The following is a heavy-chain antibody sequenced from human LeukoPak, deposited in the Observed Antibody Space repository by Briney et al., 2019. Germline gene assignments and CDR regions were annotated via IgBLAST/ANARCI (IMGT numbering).Heavy chain of an antibody. J-gene: IGHJ2*01. CDR2: IRGTGDT. V-gene: IGHV3-23*01. Sequence: GGSQRLSCAASGFTFSSYVMSWVRQAPGKGLEWVSAIRGTGDTYYVDSVKGRLTISRDNSKNTLYLEMNSLRAEDTAVYYCAKGFGWSFDLWGRGTLVTVSS. CDR3: AKGFGWSFDL. CDR1: GFTFSSYV. D-gene: IGHD3-10*01.